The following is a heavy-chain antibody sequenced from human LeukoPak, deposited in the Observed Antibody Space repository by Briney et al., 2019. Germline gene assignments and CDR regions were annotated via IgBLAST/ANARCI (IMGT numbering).Heavy chain of an antibody. D-gene: IGHD3-10*01. V-gene: IGHV3-23*01. CDR2: TSGSGDIT. CDR1: GFSFSNYA. Sequence: PGGSLRLSCTASGFSFSNYAMRWVRQAPGKGLEWVSATSGSGDITYYADSVKGRFTVSRDNSKYTMYLEMNSLRADDTAVYYCAKRITYDPGSYAADDNWGQGTLVTVSS. J-gene: IGHJ4*02. CDR3: AKRITYDPGSYAADDN.